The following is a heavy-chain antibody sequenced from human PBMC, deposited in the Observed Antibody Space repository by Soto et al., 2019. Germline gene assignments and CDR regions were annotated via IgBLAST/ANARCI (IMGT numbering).Heavy chain of an antibody. CDR1: GYTFTSYA. D-gene: IGHD6-6*01. V-gene: IGHV1-2*04. J-gene: IGHJ6*03. Sequence: ASVKVSCKASGYTFTSYAMHWVRQAPGQRLEWMGWINPNSGGTNYAQKFQGWVTMTRDTSISTAYMELSRLRSDDTAVYYCARSGIIAARLYYYYMDVWGKGTTVTVSS. CDR3: ARSGIIAARLYYYYMDV. CDR2: INPNSGGT.